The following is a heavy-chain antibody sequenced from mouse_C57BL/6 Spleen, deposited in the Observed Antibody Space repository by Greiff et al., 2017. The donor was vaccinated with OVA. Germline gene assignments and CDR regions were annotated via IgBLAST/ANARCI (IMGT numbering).Heavy chain of an antibody. CDR2: ISSGGDYI. V-gene: IGHV5-9-1*02. D-gene: IGHD6-5*01. CDR3: TRGLWARDYYAMDY. J-gene: IGHJ4*01. CDR1: GFTFSSYA. Sequence: EVKLMESGEGLVKPGGSLKLSCAASGFTFSSYAMSWVRQTPEKRLEWVAYISSGGDYIYYADTVKGRFTISRDNARNTLYLQMSSLTSEDTAMYYCTRGLWARDYYAMDYWGQGTSVTVSS.